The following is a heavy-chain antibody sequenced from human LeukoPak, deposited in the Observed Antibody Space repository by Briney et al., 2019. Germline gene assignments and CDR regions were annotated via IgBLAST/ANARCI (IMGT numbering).Heavy chain of an antibody. CDR3: ARDPTWGRRAAAGIDY. Sequence: GGSLRLSCAASGFTVSSNYMSWVRQAPGKGLEWVSVIYSGGSAYYADSVKGRFTISRDNSKNTLYLQMNSLRAEDTAVYYCARDPTWGRRAAAGIDYWGQGTLVTVSS. CDR1: GFTVSSNY. D-gene: IGHD6-13*01. J-gene: IGHJ4*02. V-gene: IGHV3-53*01. CDR2: IYSGGSA.